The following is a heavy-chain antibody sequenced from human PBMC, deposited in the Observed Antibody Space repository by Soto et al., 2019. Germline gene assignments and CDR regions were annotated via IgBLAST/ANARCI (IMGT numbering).Heavy chain of an antibody. V-gene: IGHV4-61*01. CDR3: ARARNRYFDY. D-gene: IGHD1-1*01. CDR1: GGSMTTGSYF. J-gene: IGHJ4*02. Sequence: SETLSLTCNVSGGSMTTGSYFWSWIRQPPGKGLEWIGYVFRSGSVNYSPSFKSRVTISIDTSKNQFSLMLKSVTAADTAVYFCARARNRYFDYWGQGALVTVST. CDR2: VFRSGSV.